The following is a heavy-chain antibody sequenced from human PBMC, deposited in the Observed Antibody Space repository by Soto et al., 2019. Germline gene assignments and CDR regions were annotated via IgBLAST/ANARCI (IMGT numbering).Heavy chain of an antibody. J-gene: IGHJ4*02. CDR1: GFTFDDYG. CDR2: INWNGGST. V-gene: IGHV3-20*04. CDR3: AKGPDPIDY. Sequence: AGGSLSLSCAASGFTFDDYGMSWVRPAPGKGLEWVSGINWNGGSTGYADSVKGRFTISRDNAKNSLYLQMNSLRAEDTAVYYCAKGPDPIDYWGQGTLVTVSS.